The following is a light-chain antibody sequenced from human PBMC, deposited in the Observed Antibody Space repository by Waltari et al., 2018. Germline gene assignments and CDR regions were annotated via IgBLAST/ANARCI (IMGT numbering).Light chain of an antibody. J-gene: IGLJ1*01. CDR3: NTRDISGDHLV. V-gene: IGLV3-19*01. Sequence: SSEMTQEPAVSVALGQTVRITCQGGGLRTFYANWYQQKPGQAPLLIIYDETHRPSGIPDRFSGSRSGHTASLTISGAQAEDEADYYCNTRDISGDHLVFGSGTKVTVL. CDR2: DET. CDR1: GLRTFY.